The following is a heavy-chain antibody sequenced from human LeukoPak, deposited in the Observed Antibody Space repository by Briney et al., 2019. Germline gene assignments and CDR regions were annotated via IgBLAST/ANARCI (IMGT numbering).Heavy chain of an antibody. J-gene: IGHJ4*02. Sequence: GGSLRLSCAASGFTLSSYWMSWVRQAPGKGLEGVANIKYDGSEKDYVDSVKGRFTISRDNAKNSLYLQMNSLRAEDTAVYYCARDIAPAGLFFDYWGQGTLATVSS. CDR2: IKYDGSEK. D-gene: IGHD6-13*01. CDR3: ARDIAPAGLFFDY. CDR1: GFTLSSYW. V-gene: IGHV3-7*01.